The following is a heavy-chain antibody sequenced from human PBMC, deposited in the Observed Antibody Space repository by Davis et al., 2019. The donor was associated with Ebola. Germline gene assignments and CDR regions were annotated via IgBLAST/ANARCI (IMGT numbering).Heavy chain of an antibody. V-gene: IGHV4-59*08. J-gene: IGHJ4*02. CDR3: ARQRRLRLGELSGHFDY. Sequence: SETLSLTCTVFGGSISSYYWSWIRQPPGKGLEWIGYIYYSGSTNYNPSLKSRVTISVDTSKNQFSLKLSSVTAADTAVYYCARQRRLRLGELSGHFDYWGQGTLVTVSS. D-gene: IGHD3-16*02. CDR2: IYYSGST. CDR1: GGSISSYY.